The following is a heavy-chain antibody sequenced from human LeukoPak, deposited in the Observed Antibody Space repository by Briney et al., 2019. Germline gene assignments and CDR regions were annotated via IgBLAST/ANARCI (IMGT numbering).Heavy chain of an antibody. Sequence: PGGSLRLSCAASGFTFSSYEMNWVRQAPGKGLEWVSYISSSGSTIYYADSVKGRFTISRDNAKNSLYLQMNSLRAEDTAVYYCASGNGRPHDAFDIWGQGTMVTVSS. D-gene: IGHD1-26*01. CDR2: ISSSGSTI. CDR3: ASGNGRPHDAFDI. J-gene: IGHJ3*02. CDR1: GFTFSSYE. V-gene: IGHV3-48*03.